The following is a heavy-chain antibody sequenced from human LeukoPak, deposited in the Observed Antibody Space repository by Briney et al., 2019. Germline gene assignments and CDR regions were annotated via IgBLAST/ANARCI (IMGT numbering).Heavy chain of an antibody. V-gene: IGHV3-21*01. CDR3: ARYDFWSGYNDY. CDR2: ISSSSSYI. J-gene: IGHJ4*02. CDR1: GFTFGSYS. Sequence: GGSLRLSCAASGFTFGSYSMNWVRQAPGKGLEWVSSISSSSSYIYYADSVKGRFTISRDNAKNSLYLQMNSLRAEDTAVYYCARYDFWSGYNDYWGQGTLVTVSS. D-gene: IGHD3-3*01.